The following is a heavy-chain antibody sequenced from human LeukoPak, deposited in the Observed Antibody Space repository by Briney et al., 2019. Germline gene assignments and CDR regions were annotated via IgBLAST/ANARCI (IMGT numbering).Heavy chain of an antibody. CDR3: AREDSSGQAFDI. CDR2: IIPIFGTA. V-gene: IGHV1-69*13. CDR1: GGTFSSYA. Sequence: SVKVSCKASGGTFSSYAISWVRQAPGQGLEWMGGIIPIFGTANYAQKFQGRVTITADESTSTAYMELSSLRSEDTAVYYCAREDSSGQAFDIWGQGTMVTVSS. D-gene: IGHD6-19*01. J-gene: IGHJ3*02.